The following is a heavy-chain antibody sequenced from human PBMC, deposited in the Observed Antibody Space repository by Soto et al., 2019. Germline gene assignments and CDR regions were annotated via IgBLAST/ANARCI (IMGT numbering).Heavy chain of an antibody. CDR1: GGSISSSSYY. V-gene: IGHV4-39*01. D-gene: IGHD5-18*01. J-gene: IGHJ6*02. CDR2: IYYSGST. CDR3: ATLRGYTYANTKYYYYGMDV. Sequence: SETLSLTCTASGGSISSSSYYWGWIRQPPGKGLEWIGSIYYSGSTYYNPSLKSRVTISVDTSKNQFSLKLSSVTAADTAVYYCATLRGYTYANTKYYYYGMDVWGQGTTVTVSS.